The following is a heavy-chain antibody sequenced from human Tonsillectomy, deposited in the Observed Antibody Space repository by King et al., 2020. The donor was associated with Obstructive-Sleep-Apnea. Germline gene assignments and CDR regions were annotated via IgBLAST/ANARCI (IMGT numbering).Heavy chain of an antibody. CDR3: ARVVIGPFGWFDP. V-gene: IGHV4-39*07. CDR2: IYYSWST. CDR1: GGSISSSSYY. J-gene: IGHJ5*02. Sequence: QLQESGPGLVKPSETLSLTCTVSGGSISSSSYYWGWIRQPPGKGLEWIGSIYYSWSTYYNPSLKSRVTISVDTSKNQFSLKLSSVTAPDTAVFYCARVVIGPFGWFDPWGQGTLVTVSS. D-gene: IGHD2-21*01.